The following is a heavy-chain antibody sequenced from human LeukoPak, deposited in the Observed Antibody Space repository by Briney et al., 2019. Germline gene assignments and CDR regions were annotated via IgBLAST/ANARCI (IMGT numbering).Heavy chain of an antibody. V-gene: IGHV4-59*08. J-gene: IGHJ4*02. CDR2: IYYSGST. CDR1: GGSISSYY. D-gene: IGHD6-13*01. Sequence: SETLSLTCTVSGGSISSYYWSWIRQPPGKGLEWIGYIYYSGSTNYNPSLKSRVTISVDTSKNQFSLKLSSVTAADTVVYYYARISLGSSWYSFDYWGQGTLVTVSS. CDR3: ARISLGSSWYSFDY.